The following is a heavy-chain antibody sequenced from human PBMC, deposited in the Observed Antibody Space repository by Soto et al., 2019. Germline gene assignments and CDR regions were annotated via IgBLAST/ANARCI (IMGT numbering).Heavy chain of an antibody. D-gene: IGHD2-21*01. CDR3: AKGSGVVVPPTVGAIGLDY. CDR2: INAGNGDT. Sequence: ASVKVSCKGSGYAFTTYAIHWLRPAPGQRLEWLGWINAGNGDTKYSEKMQGRVTITRDTFANTAYMELSSLGFEDTAVYFCAKGSGVVVPPTVGAIGLDYWGKGTQVTVSS. V-gene: IGHV1-3*01. J-gene: IGHJ4*02. CDR1: GYAFTTYA.